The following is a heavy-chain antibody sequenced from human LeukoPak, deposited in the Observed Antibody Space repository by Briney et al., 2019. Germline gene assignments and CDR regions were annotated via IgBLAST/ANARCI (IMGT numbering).Heavy chain of an antibody. Sequence: SQTLSLTCTVSGYSISSAYYWGWIRQPPGKGLEWIGTIHHSGSTYYNPSLKSRATISIDTSKNQFSLKLSSVTAADTAVYYCARGIAVAGTWNYWGQGTLVTVSS. CDR3: ARGIAVAGTWNY. CDR1: GYSISSAYY. J-gene: IGHJ4*02. CDR2: IHHSGST. V-gene: IGHV4-38-2*02. D-gene: IGHD6-19*01.